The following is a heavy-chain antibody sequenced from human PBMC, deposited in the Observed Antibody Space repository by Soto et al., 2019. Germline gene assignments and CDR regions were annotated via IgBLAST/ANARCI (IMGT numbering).Heavy chain of an antibody. J-gene: IGHJ6*02. Sequence: AETLSLTCAVYGGSFSGYYWSWIRQPPGKGLEWIGEINHSGSTNYNPSLKSRVTISVDTSKNPFSLKLSSVTSADTAVYYCARGRITIFGAVHCYYYGMDVWGQWTTVTVSS. CDR2: INHSGST. CDR1: GGSFSGYY. D-gene: IGHD3-3*01. V-gene: IGHV4-34*01. CDR3: ARGRITIFGAVHCYYYGMDV.